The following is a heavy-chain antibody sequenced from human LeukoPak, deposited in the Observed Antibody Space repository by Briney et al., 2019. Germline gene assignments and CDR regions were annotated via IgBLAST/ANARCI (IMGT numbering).Heavy chain of an antibody. J-gene: IGHJ3*02. V-gene: IGHV3-7*01. Sequence: AVGSLRLSCAASGFTFSNYWMSWVRQAPGNGLEWVANIREDGSEKYYVDSVKGQFTISRDNAKNSLFLQMDSLRAEDTAVYYCARDGLTYYYDSSGLSAFDIWGQGTMVTVSS. CDR3: ARDGLTYYYDSSGLSAFDI. CDR1: GFTFSNYW. D-gene: IGHD3-22*01. CDR2: IREDGSEK.